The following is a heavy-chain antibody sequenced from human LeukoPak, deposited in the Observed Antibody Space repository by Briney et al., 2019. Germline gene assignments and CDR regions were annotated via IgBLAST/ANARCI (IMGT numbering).Heavy chain of an antibody. CDR1: GFTFSDYY. CDR2: ISSSSSTI. Sequence: GGSLRLSCAASGFTFSDYYMSWIRQAPGKGLEWVSYISSSSSTIYYADSVKGRFTISRDNAKNSLYLQMNSLRAEDTAVYYCARARTTVVKSGYFDYWGQGTLVTVSS. CDR3: ARARTTVVKSGYFDY. V-gene: IGHV3-11*04. J-gene: IGHJ4*02. D-gene: IGHD4-23*01.